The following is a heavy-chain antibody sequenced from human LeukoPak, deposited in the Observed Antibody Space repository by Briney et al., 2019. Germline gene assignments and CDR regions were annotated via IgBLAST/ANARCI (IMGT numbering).Heavy chain of an antibody. D-gene: IGHD6-13*01. Sequence: EAAVKVSCKASGYTFTSYGISWVRQAPGQGLEGMGWINPNSGGTNYAQKFQGRVTMTRHTSISTAYLELSRLRSDDTAVYYCARPTFAGYSRSWHAFDIWGQGTMVTVSS. J-gene: IGHJ3*02. CDR3: ARPTFAGYSRSWHAFDI. CDR1: GYTFTSYG. V-gene: IGHV1-2*02. CDR2: INPNSGGT.